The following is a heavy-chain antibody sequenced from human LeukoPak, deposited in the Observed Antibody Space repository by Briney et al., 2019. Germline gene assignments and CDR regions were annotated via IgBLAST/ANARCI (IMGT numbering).Heavy chain of an antibody. CDR1: GFTFSSYA. CDR2: ISYDGSNK. J-gene: IGHJ6*03. CDR3: ARVGSYDYYYLDV. V-gene: IGHV3-30*04. D-gene: IGHD3-10*01. Sequence: GGSLRLSCAASGFTFSSYAMHWVRQAPGKGLEWVAVISYDGSNKYYADSVKGRFTISRDNSKNTLYLQMNSLRAEDTAVYYCARVGSYDYYYLDVWGTGTTVTVSS.